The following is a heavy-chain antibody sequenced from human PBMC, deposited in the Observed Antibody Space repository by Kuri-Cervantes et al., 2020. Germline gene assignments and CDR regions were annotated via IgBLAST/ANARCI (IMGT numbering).Heavy chain of an antibody. CDR2: INWNGWST. CDR1: GFTFDDNG. Sequence: GGSLRLSCAASGFTFDDNGMSWVRQAPGKGLEWVSSINWNGWSTGYADSVKGRFTISNDNAKNSLYLQMNSLRAEDTALYYCAGEEGGSYFSQIYYWCPGTLVTVSS. J-gene: IGHJ4*02. V-gene: IGHV3-20*04. D-gene: IGHD1-26*01. CDR3: AGEEGGSYFSQIYY.